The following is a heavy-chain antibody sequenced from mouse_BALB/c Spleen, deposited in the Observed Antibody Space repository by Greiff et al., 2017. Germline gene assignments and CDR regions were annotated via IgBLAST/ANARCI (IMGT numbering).Heavy chain of an antibody. CDR2: IWGGGST. CDR3: ARNRTTVGGFAY. Sequence: VMLVESGPGLVAPSQSLSITCTVSGFSLFRYSVHWVRQPPGKGLEWLGMIWGGGSTDYNSALKSRLSISKDNSKSQVFLKMNSLQTDDTAIYYCARNRTTVGGFAYWGQGTLVTVSA. D-gene: IGHD1-1*01. V-gene: IGHV2-6-4*01. CDR1: GFSLFRYS. J-gene: IGHJ3*01.